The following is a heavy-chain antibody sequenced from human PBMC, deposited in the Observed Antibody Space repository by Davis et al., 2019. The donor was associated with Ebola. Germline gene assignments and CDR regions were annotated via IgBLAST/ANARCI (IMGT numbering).Heavy chain of an antibody. V-gene: IGHV3-73*01. CDR1: GFTFSGSA. D-gene: IGHD1-26*01. CDR2: IRSKATSSAT. CDR3: TGTIVGATRVDY. J-gene: IGHJ4*02. Sequence: GGSLRLSCAASGFTFSGSAMHWVRQASGKGLEWVGRIRSKATSSATAYAASVKGRFTISRDDSKNTAYLQMNSLKTEDTAVYYCTGTIVGATRVDYWGQGTLVTVSS.